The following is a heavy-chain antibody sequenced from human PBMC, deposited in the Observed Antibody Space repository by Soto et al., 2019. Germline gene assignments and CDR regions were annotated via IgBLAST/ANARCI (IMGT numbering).Heavy chain of an antibody. V-gene: IGHV3-21*01. Sequence: GGSLRLACAAAGFTFGDYALNWVRQAAGKGLEWVSAITSSSSHIYYADSVKGRFTISRDNAKNSVYLQMNSLRVEDTAVYYCARDMKEYKRKYVWGQGTLGTAPQ. J-gene: IGHJ4*02. D-gene: IGHD1-7*01. CDR3: ARDMKEYKRKYV. CDR1: GFTFGDYA. CDR2: ITSSSSHI.